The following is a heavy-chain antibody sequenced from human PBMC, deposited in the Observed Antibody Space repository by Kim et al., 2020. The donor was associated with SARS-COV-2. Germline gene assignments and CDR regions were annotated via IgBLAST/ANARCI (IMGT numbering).Heavy chain of an antibody. V-gene: IGHV3-11*03. CDR3: ASPSHYYYYGMEV. Sequence: YAESVKGRFAISRDNAKNSLYLQMNSLRAEDTAVYYCASPSHYYYYGMEVWGQGTTVTVSS. J-gene: IGHJ6*02.